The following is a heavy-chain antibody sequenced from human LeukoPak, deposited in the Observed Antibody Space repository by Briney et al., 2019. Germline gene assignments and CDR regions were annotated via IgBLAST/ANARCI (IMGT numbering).Heavy chain of an antibody. Sequence: GASVKVSCKASGYTFSGYYMHWVRQAPGQGLEWMGRINPNSGGTNYAQKFQGRVTMTRDTSISTAYMELSRLRSDDTAVYYCARSFRAKYVDAFDIWGQGTMVTVSS. D-gene: IGHD3-16*01. CDR2: INPNSGGT. CDR1: GYTFSGYY. V-gene: IGHV1-2*06. CDR3: ARSFRAKYVDAFDI. J-gene: IGHJ3*02.